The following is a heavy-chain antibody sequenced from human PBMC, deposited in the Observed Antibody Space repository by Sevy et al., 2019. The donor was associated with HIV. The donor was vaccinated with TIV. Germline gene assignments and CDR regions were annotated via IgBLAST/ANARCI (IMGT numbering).Heavy chain of an antibody. CDR2: INPNSGNT. J-gene: IGHJ3*02. CDR3: ASVFRSRWDDAFDI. V-gene: IGHV1-8*01. CDR1: GYTFTSYD. D-gene: IGHD6-13*01. Sequence: ASVKVSCKASGYTFTSYDFNWVRQATGQGLEWMGWINPNSGNTGYAQKFQGRVTMTRNTSISTAYMELSSLRSEDTAVYYCASVFRSRWDDAFDIWGQGTMVTVSS.